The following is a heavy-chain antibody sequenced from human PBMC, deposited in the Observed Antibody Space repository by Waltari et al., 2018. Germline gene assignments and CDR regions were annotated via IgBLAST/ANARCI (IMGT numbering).Heavy chain of an antibody. CDR3: ASPEVDVYGSGSSYYYYGMDV. CDR1: GYTFTSYG. Sequence: QVQLVQSGAEVKKPGASVKVSCKASGYTFTSYGISWVRQAPGQGLEWMGWIIPIFGTANYAQKCQGRVTITADESTSTAYMELSSLRSEDTAVYYCASPEVDVYGSGSSYYYYGMDVWGQGTTVTVSS. CDR2: IIPIFGTA. V-gene: IGHV1-69*13. D-gene: IGHD3-10*01. J-gene: IGHJ6*02.